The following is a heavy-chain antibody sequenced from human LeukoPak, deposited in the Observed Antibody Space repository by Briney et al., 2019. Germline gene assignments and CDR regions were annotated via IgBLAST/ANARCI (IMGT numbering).Heavy chain of an antibody. J-gene: IGHJ6*03. CDR3: ARGGYEYYYMDV. Sequence: SETLSLTCTVSGGSINNYYWTWIRQPAGKGLEWIGRIYTSGSTNYNPSLKSRVTMSVDTSKSQFSPKLSSVTAADTAVYYCARGGYEYYYMDVWGKGTTVTVSS. CDR2: IYTSGST. V-gene: IGHV4-4*07. CDR1: GGSINNYY. D-gene: IGHD3-16*01.